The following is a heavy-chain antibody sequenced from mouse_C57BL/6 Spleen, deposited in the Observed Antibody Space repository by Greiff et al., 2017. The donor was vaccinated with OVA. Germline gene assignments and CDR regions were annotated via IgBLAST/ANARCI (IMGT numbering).Heavy chain of an antibody. D-gene: IGHD2-1*01. CDR1: GYAFSSYW. Sequence: QVQLKQSGAELVKPGASVKISCKASGYAFSSYWMNWVKQRPGKGLEWIGQIYPGDGDTNYNGKFTGKATLTADKSSSPAYMQLSSLTSEDSAVDFCARGDGNPWFAYWGQGTLVTVSA. V-gene: IGHV1-80*01. J-gene: IGHJ3*01. CDR2: IYPGDGDT. CDR3: ARGDGNPWFAY.